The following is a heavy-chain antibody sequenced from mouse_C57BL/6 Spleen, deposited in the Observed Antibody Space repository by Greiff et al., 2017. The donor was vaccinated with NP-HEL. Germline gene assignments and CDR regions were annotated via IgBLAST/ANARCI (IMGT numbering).Heavy chain of an antibody. CDR1: GYTFTDYE. J-gene: IGHJ4*01. Sequence: VQLQQSGAELVRPGASVTLSCKASGYTFTDYEMHWVKQTPVHGLEWIGAIDPETGGTAYNQKFKGKAILTADKSSSTAYMELRSLTSEDSAVYYCTREPQHYAMDYWGQGTSVTVSS. V-gene: IGHV1-15*01. CDR2: IDPETGGT. CDR3: TREPQHYAMDY.